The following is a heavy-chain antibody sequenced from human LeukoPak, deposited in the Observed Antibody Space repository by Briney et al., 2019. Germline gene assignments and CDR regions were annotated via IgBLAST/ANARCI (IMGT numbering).Heavy chain of an antibody. CDR2: INHSGST. CDR1: GGSFSGYY. J-gene: IGHJ4*02. Sequence: SETLSLTCAVYGGSFSGYYWSWIRQPPGKGLEWIGEINHSGSTNYNPSLKSRVTISVDTSKNQFSLKLSSVTAADTAVYYCARETLVGADHALGGQGTLVTVSS. V-gene: IGHV4-34*01. D-gene: IGHD1-26*01. CDR3: ARETLVGADHAL.